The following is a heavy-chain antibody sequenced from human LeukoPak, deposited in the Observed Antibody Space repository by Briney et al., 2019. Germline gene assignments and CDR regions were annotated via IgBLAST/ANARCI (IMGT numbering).Heavy chain of an antibody. J-gene: IGHJ3*01. V-gene: IGHV3-74*01. CDR1: GFTFSNYW. Sequence: GSLRLSCVASGFTFSNYWTQWVRQVPGKGLVWVSRLNGDGTNIIYADSVKGRFTISRDNAENTLYLQMNSLRAEDTALYYCARPQSGVFDVWGQGTMVTVSS. CDR3: ARPQSGVFDV. CDR2: LNGDGTNI. D-gene: IGHD2-8*01.